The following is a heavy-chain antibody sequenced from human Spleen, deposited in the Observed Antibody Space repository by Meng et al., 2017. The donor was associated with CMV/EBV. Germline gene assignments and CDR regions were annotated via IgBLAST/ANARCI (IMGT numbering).Heavy chain of an antibody. CDR3: ARDLIVVVPAATIYYYYYGMDV. Sequence: GESLKISCAASGFTFSSYSMNWVRQAPGKGLEWVSSISSSSSYIYYADSVKGRFTISRDNAKNSLYLQMNSLRAEDTAVYYCARDLIVVVPAATIYYYYYGMDVWGQGTTVTVSS. D-gene: IGHD2-2*01. CDR1: GFTFSSYS. J-gene: IGHJ6*02. CDR2: ISSSSSYI. V-gene: IGHV3-21*01.